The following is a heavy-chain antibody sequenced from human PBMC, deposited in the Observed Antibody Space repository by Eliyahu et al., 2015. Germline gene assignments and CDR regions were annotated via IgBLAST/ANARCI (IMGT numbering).Heavy chain of an antibody. D-gene: IGHD2-2*01. CDR1: GGSISXYY. J-gene: IGHJ3*02. V-gene: IGHV4-4*07. CDR3: ARGALQDIVVVPAAASGWDAFDI. CDR2: IYTRGGT. Sequence: QVQLQESGPGLVKPSETLSLTCXVXGGSISXYYWSWXRRPPGXGLEWIGRIYTRGGTNYNPSLKSRVTMSVDTSKNQFSLKLSSVTAADTAVYYCARGALQDIVVVPAAASGWDAFDIWGQGTMVTVSS.